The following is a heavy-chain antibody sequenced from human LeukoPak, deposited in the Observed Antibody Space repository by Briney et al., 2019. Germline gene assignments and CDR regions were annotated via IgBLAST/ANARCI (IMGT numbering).Heavy chain of an antibody. D-gene: IGHD4-17*01. Sequence: GGSLRLSCAASGFTFRSYGMHWVRQAPGKGLEGVAVVSFDGSNKYYGDSVKGRFTISRDNSKNTVYLQMNSLRTEDTAVYYCAKVRAPITVTEGMDVWGPGTTVTVSS. CDR3: AKVRAPITVTEGMDV. CDR1: GFTFRSYG. V-gene: IGHV3-30*02. J-gene: IGHJ6*02. CDR2: VSFDGSNK.